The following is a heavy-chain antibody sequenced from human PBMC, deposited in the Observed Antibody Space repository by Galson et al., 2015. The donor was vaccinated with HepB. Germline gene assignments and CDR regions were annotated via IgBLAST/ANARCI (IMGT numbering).Heavy chain of an antibody. D-gene: IGHD4-17*01. J-gene: IGHJ4*02. CDR2: IYTSGST. CDR3: ASGPLADYGDYVYYFDY. Sequence: SETLSLTCTVSGGSISSYYWSWIRQPAGKGLEWIGRIYTSGSTNYNPSLKSRVTMSVDTSKNQFSLKLSSVTAADTAVYYCASGPLADYGDYVYYFDYWGQGTLVTVSS. V-gene: IGHV4-4*07. CDR1: GGSISSYY.